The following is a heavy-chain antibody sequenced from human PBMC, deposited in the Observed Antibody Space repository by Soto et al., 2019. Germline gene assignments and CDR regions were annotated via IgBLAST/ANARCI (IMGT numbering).Heavy chain of an antibody. CDR2: IYPGDSDT. CDR1: GYSFTSYW. V-gene: IGHV5-51*01. D-gene: IGHD2-2*01. J-gene: IGHJ5*02. Sequence: PVESLKIPCKGFGYSFTSYWSGWVRQMPGKGLEWMGIIYPGDSDTRYSPSFQAQVTISADKSISTAYLQWSSLKASDTAMYYCARRVSEGYCISTSCRTSTWFDPWGQGTLVTVSS. CDR3: ARRVSEGYCISTSCRTSTWFDP.